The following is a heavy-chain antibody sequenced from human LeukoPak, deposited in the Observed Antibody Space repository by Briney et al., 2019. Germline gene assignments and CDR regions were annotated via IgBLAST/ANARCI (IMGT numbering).Heavy chain of an antibody. CDR2: VGSSGGST. CDR3: AKEVHTTSCIDL. CDR1: GFTFTTYD. Sequence: PGGSLRLSCAASGFTFTTYDMTWVRQTPGKGLEWVSTVGSSGGSTNSADSVKGRFTISRDNSKNTVSLQMNSLRVEYTAVYFCAKEVHTTSCIDLWGQGTLVTVSS. V-gene: IGHV3-23*01. D-gene: IGHD2-2*01. J-gene: IGHJ4*02.